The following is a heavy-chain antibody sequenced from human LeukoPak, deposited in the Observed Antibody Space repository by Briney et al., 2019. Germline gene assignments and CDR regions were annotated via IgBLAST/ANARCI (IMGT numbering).Heavy chain of an antibody. D-gene: IGHD5-24*01. CDR1: GASISSYY. Sequence: PSETLSLTCTVSGASISSYYWSWIRQPPGKGLEWIAFISNSVSTNYNPSLKSRVTISLDTSRKQLSLRLSSVIAADTAVYYCVATERWVQWDYWGQGTLVTVSS. CDR3: VATERWVQWDY. V-gene: IGHV4-4*08. CDR2: ISNSVST. J-gene: IGHJ4*02.